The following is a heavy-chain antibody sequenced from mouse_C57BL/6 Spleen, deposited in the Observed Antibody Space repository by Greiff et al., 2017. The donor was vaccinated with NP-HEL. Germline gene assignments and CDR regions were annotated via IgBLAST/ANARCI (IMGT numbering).Heavy chain of an antibody. CDR2: INPNNGGT. D-gene: IGHD2-1*01. CDR3: ARDGNYPILAMDY. J-gene: IGHJ4*01. V-gene: IGHV1-18*01. Sequence: EVMLVESGPELVKPGASVKIPCKASGYTFTDYNMDWVKQSHGKSLEWIGDINPNNGGTIYNQKFKGKATLTVDKSSSTAYMELRSLTSEDTAVYYCARDGNYPILAMDYWGQGTSVTVSS. CDR1: GYTFTDYN.